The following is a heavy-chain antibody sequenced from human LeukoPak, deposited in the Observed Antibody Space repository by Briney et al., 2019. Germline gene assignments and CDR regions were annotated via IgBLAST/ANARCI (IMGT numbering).Heavy chain of an antibody. J-gene: IGHJ6*04. D-gene: IGHD3-10*01. CDR2: IKQDGSEK. CDR3: ARDAQGVGYGSGSYYYYYYGMDV. V-gene: IGHV3-7*03. Sequence: PGGSLRLSCAASGFTFSSYWMSWVRQAPGKGLEWVANIKQDGSEKYYVDSVKGRFTISRDNAKNSLYLQMNSMRAEDTAVYYCARDAQGVGYGSGSYYYYYYGMDVWGKGTTVTVSS. CDR1: GFTFSSYW.